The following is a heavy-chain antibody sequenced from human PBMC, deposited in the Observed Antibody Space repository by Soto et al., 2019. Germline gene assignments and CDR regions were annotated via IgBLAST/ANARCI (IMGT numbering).Heavy chain of an antibody. Sequence: SETLSLTCTVCGGSMSSYYWSWIRQPPGKGLEWIGYIYYSGRTNYNPSLKSRVTISVDTSKNQFSLKLSSVTAADTAVYYCASLYKWNDLYYFDYWGQGTLVTVSS. CDR3: ASLYKWNDLYYFDY. CDR2: IYYSGRT. D-gene: IGHD1-20*01. CDR1: GGSMSSYY. J-gene: IGHJ4*02. V-gene: IGHV4-59*01.